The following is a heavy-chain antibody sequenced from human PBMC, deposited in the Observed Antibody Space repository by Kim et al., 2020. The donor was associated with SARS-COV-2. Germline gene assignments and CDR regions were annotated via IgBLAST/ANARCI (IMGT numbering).Heavy chain of an antibody. CDR3: ARAGGNYYDSSGYYTLCY. CDR2: INPSGGST. V-gene: IGHV1-46*01. CDR1: GYTFTSYY. J-gene: IGHJ4*02. Sequence: ASVKVSCKASGYTFTSYYMHWVRQAPGQGLEWMGIINPSGGSTSYAQKFQGRVTMTRDTSTSTVYMELSSLRSEDTAVYYCARAGGNYYDSSGYYTLCYWGQGTLVTVSS. D-gene: IGHD3-22*01.